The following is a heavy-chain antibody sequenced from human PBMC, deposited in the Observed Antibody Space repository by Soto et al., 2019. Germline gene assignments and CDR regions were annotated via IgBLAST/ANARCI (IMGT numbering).Heavy chain of an antibody. CDR2: IYYSGST. CDR1: GGSISSYY. V-gene: IGHV4-59*01. J-gene: IGHJ4*02. Sequence: ASETLSLTCTVSGGSISSYYWSWIRQPPGKGLEWIGYIYYSGSTNYNPSLKSRVTISVDTSKNQFSLKLSSVTAADTAVYYCARAARGYYDSSGYYLGYWGQGTLVTVSS. D-gene: IGHD3-22*01. CDR3: ARAARGYYDSSGYYLGY.